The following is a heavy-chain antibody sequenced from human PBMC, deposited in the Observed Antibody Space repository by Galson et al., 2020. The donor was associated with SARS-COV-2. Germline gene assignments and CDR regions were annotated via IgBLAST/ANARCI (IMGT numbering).Heavy chain of an antibody. Sequence: GGSLRLSCAASGFTFDDYAMNWVRQAPGKGLEWVSSISWNSGSIGYADSVKGRFTISRDNAKNSLYLQMNSLRAEDTALYYCAKFQQQLPRTPIDDWGQGTLVTVSS. CDR3: AKFQQQLPRTPIDD. CDR2: ISWNSGSI. J-gene: IGHJ4*02. D-gene: IGHD6-13*01. CDR1: GFTFDDYA. V-gene: IGHV3-9*01.